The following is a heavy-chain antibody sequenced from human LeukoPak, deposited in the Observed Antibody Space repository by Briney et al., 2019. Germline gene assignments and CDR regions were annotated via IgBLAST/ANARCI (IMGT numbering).Heavy chain of an antibody. CDR1: GGSISSYY. CDR3: AGLHYCSSTSCHGAFDI. CDR2: IYYSGST. V-gene: IGHV4-59*08. J-gene: IGHJ3*02. Sequence: SETLSLTCTVSGGSISSYYWSWIRQPPGKGLEWIGYIYYSGSTNYNPSLKSRVTISVDTSKNQFSLKLSSVTAADTAVYYCAGLHYCSSTSCHGAFDIWGQGTMVTVSS. D-gene: IGHD2-2*01.